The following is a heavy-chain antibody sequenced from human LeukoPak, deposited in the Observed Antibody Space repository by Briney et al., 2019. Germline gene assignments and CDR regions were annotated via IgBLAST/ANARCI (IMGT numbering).Heavy chain of an antibody. Sequence: GGSLRLSCVASGLTFSSYWMSWVRPAPGKGLEGVANIKRDGSEKYYVDSVKGRFTISRDNAKNSLYLQLNSLRVEDTAVYYCVRSNDKYNTSPDGGQGTLVSVSS. CDR3: VRSNDKYNTSPD. CDR1: GLTFSSYW. V-gene: IGHV3-7*01. J-gene: IGHJ4*02. D-gene: IGHD1-14*01. CDR2: IKRDGSEK.